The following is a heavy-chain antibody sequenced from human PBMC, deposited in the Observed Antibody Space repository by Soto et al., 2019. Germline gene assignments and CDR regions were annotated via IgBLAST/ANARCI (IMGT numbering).Heavy chain of an antibody. CDR1: GFTFIIYA. V-gene: IGHV3-23*01. Sequence: PGGSLRLSCAASGFTFIIYAVAWIRQTPGKGLEWVSVIGAGSDGIQYVDSVKGRFSISRDNSKNTLYLHMNSLRAEDTAIYYCAKYSTGGPSRFFDLWGQGTLVTVSS. J-gene: IGHJ4*02. D-gene: IGHD2-15*01. CDR3: AKYSTGGPSRFFDL. CDR2: IGAGSDGI.